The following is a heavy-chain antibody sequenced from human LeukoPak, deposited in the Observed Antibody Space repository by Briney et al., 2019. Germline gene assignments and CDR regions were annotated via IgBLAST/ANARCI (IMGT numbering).Heavy chain of an antibody. CDR1: GYTFIDYY. V-gene: IGHV1-2*02. CDR2: INPISGGT. J-gene: IGHJ4*02. CDR3: ETRDVVTAERVD. Sequence: ASVKVSCKASGYTFIDYYMHWVRQAPGQGLDWMGWINPISGGTNYAQKFQGRVTMTRDTSINIAYMEMSRLTSDDTAVYYCETRDVVTAERVDWGQGTLVTVSS. D-gene: IGHD2-21*02.